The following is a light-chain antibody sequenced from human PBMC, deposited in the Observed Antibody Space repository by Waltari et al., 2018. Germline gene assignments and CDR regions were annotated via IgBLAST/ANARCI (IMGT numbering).Light chain of an antibody. V-gene: IGLV2-14*03. Sequence: QSALTQPASVSGSPGQSITISCTGTSSDVGGYNYVSWYQQHPGKAPKLMIYDVSNRPAGVSNGFSGSKSGNTASLTISGRQAEDEADYYCSSYTSSSTLVVFGGGTKLTVL. CDR3: SSYTSSSTLVV. CDR1: SSDVGGYNY. J-gene: IGLJ2*01. CDR2: DVS.